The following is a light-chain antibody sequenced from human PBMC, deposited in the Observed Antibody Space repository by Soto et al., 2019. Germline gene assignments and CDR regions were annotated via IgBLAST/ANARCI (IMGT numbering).Light chain of an antibody. Sequence: DIQMTQSPSTLSASVGDRVTITCRASQSLGSWLAWYQQKPGKAPKLLIFDASSLQRGVPSRFTGSGSGTEFTLTITSLQPDDFATYYCQLYDTFPTFGQGTKVEIK. V-gene: IGKV1-5*01. CDR1: QSLGSW. CDR3: QLYDTFPT. CDR2: DAS. J-gene: IGKJ1*01.